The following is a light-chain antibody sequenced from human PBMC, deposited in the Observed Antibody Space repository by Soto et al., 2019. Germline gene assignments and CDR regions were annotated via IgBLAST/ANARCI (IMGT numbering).Light chain of an antibody. CDR1: SSDVGFSNF. V-gene: IGLV2-14*03. CDR3: SSFTSTNTDV. Sequence: QSSLTQPASVSGSPGQSITISCTGTSSDVGFSNFISWYQQHPGKAPKLLISDVIDRPSGVSDRFSGSKSGNTASLTISGLQAEDEADYYCSSFTSTNTDVFGTGTKVPVL. CDR2: DVI. J-gene: IGLJ1*01.